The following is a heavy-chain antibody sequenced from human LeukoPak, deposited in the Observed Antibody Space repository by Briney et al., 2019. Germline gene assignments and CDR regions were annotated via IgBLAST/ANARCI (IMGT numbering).Heavy chain of an antibody. CDR3: ASEGTTFSSFDY. J-gene: IGHJ4*02. CDR1: GGSISSGSYY. V-gene: IGHV4-61*02. D-gene: IGHD1-1*01. CDR2: IYTNGST. Sequence: SQTLSLTCTVSGGSISSGSYYWSWIRQPAGKGLEWIGRIYTNGSTNYNPSLKSRVTISVDTSKNQFSLKLNSVIATDTAVYYCASEGTTFSSFDYWGQGTLVTVSS.